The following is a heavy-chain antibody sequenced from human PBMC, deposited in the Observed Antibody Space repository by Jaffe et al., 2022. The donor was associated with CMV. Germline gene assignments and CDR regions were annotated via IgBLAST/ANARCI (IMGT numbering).Heavy chain of an antibody. CDR1: GGTFSSYA. CDR2: IIPILGIA. D-gene: IGHD6-13*01. J-gene: IGHJ5*02. V-gene: IGHV1-69*09. Sequence: QVQLVQSGAEVKKPGSSVKVSCKASGGTFSSYAISWVRQAPGQGLEWMGRIIPILGIANYAQKFQGRVTITADKSTSTAYMELSSLRSEDTAVYYCARDFSWYASWFDPWGQGTLVTVSS. CDR3: ARDFSWYASWFDP.